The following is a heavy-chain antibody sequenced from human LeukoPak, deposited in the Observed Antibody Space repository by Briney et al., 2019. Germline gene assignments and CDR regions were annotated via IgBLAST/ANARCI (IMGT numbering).Heavy chain of an antibody. V-gene: IGHV3-33*01. CDR1: GFTFSSYG. CDR2: IWYDGSNK. CDR3: ARDYVRVPAATNWFDP. D-gene: IGHD2-2*01. J-gene: IGHJ5*02. Sequence: GRSLRLSCAASGFTFSSYGMHWVRQAPGKGLEWVAVIWYDGSNKYYADSVKGRFTISRDNSKNTLYLQMNSLRAGDTAVYYCARDYVRVPAATNWFDPWGQGTLVTVSS.